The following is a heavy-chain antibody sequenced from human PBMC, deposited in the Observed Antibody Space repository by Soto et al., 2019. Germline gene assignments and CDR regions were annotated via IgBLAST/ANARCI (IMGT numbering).Heavy chain of an antibody. CDR3: ARGGCSTGTCCDY. CDR1: GLSFSEYD. CDR2: ISYDGRKQ. D-gene: IGHD3-10*02. J-gene: IGHJ4*02. Sequence: QVELVESGGGVVQPGRSLRLSCAASGLSFSEYDMHWARQAPGKGLEWVAVISYDGRKQFYGDSVKGRFTISRDNSKETLYLQMDSLSADDTALYSCARGGCSTGTCCDYWGQGTLVTVSS. V-gene: IGHV3-30*03.